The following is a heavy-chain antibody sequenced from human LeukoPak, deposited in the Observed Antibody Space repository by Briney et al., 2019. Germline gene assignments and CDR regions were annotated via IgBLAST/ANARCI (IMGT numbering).Heavy chain of an antibody. Sequence: SETLSLTCTVSGGSISSSSYYWGWIRQPPGKGLEWIGSIYYSGSTYYNPSLKSRVTISVDTSKNQFSLKLSSVTAADTAVYYCARHGNTVTGNWFDPWGQGTLVAVSS. CDR1: GGSISSSSYY. D-gene: IGHD4-17*01. CDR2: IYYSGST. J-gene: IGHJ5*02. V-gene: IGHV4-39*01. CDR3: ARHGNTVTGNWFDP.